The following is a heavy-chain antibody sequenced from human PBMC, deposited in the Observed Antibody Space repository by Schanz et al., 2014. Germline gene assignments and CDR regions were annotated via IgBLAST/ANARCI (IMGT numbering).Heavy chain of an antibody. Sequence: DVQVVESGGDLVQPGGSLRLSCAASGFTVDSNYMSWVRQAPGKGLEWVSIIYPDGSTNYGDSMKGRFTVSRDEWKNTLYLQMNSLISEDSAVYYCAKPSGNYFRAFDIWGQETMVTVSS. CDR3: AKPSGNYFRAFDI. D-gene: IGHD3-10*01. CDR1: GFTVDSNY. J-gene: IGHJ3*02. CDR2: IYPDGST. V-gene: IGHV3-66*01.